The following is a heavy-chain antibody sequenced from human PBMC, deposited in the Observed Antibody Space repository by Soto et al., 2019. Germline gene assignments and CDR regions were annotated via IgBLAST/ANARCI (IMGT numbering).Heavy chain of an antibody. Sequence: GGSLRLSCAASGFTFTAYSMNWVRQAPGKGLEWVSTITSGRTYIYYADSVKGRVTISRDNAKKLLYLQLTTLRAEDTAVYYCARGEYSSAFDYWGQGALVTVSS. D-gene: IGHD6-19*01. J-gene: IGHJ4*02. CDR1: GFTFTAYS. V-gene: IGHV3-21*01. CDR3: ARGEYSSAFDY. CDR2: ITSGRTYI.